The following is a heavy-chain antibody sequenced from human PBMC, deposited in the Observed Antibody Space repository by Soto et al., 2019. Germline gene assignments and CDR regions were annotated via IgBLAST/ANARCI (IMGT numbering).Heavy chain of an antibody. CDR3: ARGLDERSGYYRSDY. V-gene: IGHV1-8*01. Sequence: ASVKVSCKASVYTFTSYDINWVRQATGQGLEWMGWMNPNSGNTGYAQKFQGRVTMTRNTSISTAYMELSSLRSEDTAVYYCARGLDERSGYYRSDYWGQGTLVTVSS. J-gene: IGHJ4*02. CDR1: VYTFTSYD. D-gene: IGHD3-3*01. CDR2: MNPNSGNT.